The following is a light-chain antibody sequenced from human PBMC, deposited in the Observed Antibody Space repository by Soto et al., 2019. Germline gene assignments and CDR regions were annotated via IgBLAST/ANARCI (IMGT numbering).Light chain of an antibody. CDR1: QTISSSY. V-gene: IGKV3-20*01. Sequence: EIVLTQSPGTLSLSPGERATLSCRTSQTISSSYLAWYQQKAGQAPRLLIYGASSRATDIPDRFSGSGSGTAFTLTISTLEPEDFAVYYCQHYGGSPLFTFGPGTKVDIK. CDR3: QHYGGSPLFT. J-gene: IGKJ3*01. CDR2: GAS.